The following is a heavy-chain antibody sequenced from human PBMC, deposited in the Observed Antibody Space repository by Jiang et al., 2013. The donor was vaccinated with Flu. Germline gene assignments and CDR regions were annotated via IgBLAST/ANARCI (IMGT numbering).Heavy chain of an antibody. CDR1: GYTFTGYY. CDR3: ARGRGSSTSCYTCGIYWFDP. Sequence: SGYTFTGYYMHWVRQAPGQGLEWMGWINPNSGGTNYAQKFQGRVTMTRDTSISTAYMELSRLRSDDTAVYYCARGRGSSTSCYTCGIYWFDPWGQGTLVTVSS. D-gene: IGHD2-2*02. J-gene: IGHJ5*02. CDR2: INPNSGGT. V-gene: IGHV1-2*02.